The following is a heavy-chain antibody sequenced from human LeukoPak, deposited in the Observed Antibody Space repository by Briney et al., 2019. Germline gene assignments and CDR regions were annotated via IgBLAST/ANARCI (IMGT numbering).Heavy chain of an antibody. CDR2: IRYDGGEN. D-gene: IGHD2-21*01. V-gene: IGHV3-30*02. J-gene: IGHJ4*02. CDR1: GFTFNRRG. CDR3: AKDGDDCIDY. Sequence: GGSLRLSCAASGFTFNRRGMHWVRQAPGKGLEWVAFIRYDGGENFYADFAKGRFTISRDNSKNTLSLQLNTLRAEDTALYYCAKDGDDCIDYWGSGTLVTVAS.